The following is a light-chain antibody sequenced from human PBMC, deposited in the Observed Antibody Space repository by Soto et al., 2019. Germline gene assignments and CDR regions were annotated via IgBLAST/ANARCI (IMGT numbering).Light chain of an antibody. CDR1: QSVSSNY. Sequence: EIVLTQSPGTLSLSPGERATLSCRASQSVSSNYLTWYQQKPGQAPRLLIYGASSRATGIADRFSGSGSGTVFTLTISRLEPEDFAVYYCQQYGSSPFTFGPGTKVDIK. V-gene: IGKV3-20*01. J-gene: IGKJ3*01. CDR3: QQYGSSPFT. CDR2: GAS.